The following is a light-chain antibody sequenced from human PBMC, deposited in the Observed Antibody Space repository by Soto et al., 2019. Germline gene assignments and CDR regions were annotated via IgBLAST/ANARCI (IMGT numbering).Light chain of an antibody. CDR1: SSNLGAPYD. CDR3: QSYDSSLSGYV. J-gene: IGLJ1*01. Sequence: QSVLTQPPSVSGAAGQRVTISCTGSSSNLGAPYDVNWFRQLPGTVPRLLIYGNNNRPSGVPDRFSGSKSGTSASLAITGLQAEDEADYYCQSYDSSLSGYVFGTETKVTVL. CDR2: GNN. V-gene: IGLV1-40*01.